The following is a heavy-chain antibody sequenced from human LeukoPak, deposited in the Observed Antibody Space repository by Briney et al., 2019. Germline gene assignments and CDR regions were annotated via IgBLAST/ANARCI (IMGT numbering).Heavy chain of an antibody. CDR1: GFTFSSYA. D-gene: IGHD2-2*01. Sequence: GRSLRPSCAASGFTFSSYAMHWVRQAPGKGLEWVAVISYDGSNKYYADSVKGRFTISRDNSKNTLYLQMNSLRAEDTAVYYCARGVGQLGIYYFDYWGQGTLVTVSS. CDR3: ARGVGQLGIYYFDY. CDR2: ISYDGSNK. J-gene: IGHJ4*02. V-gene: IGHV3-30-3*01.